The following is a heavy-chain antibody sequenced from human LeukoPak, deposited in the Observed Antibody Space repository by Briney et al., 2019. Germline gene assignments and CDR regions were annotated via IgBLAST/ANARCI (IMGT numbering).Heavy chain of an antibody. CDR2: IYPGDSDT. CDR1: GYTFTNYW. CDR3: ATLKGGGDTEIDY. D-gene: IGHD3-10*01. V-gene: IGHV5-51*01. J-gene: IGHJ4*02. Sequence: GESLKISCKGSGYTFTNYWIGWVRQMPGKGLEWMGIIYPGDSDTTYSPSFQGQVTISADKSISTAYLQWRSLKASDTAMYYCATLKGGGDTEIDYWGQGTLVTVSS.